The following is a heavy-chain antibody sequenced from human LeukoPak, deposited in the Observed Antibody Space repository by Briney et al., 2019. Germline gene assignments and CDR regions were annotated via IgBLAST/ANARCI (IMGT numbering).Heavy chain of an antibody. Sequence: SGTLSLTCAVSGGFISSGYWWSWVRQPPGKGLEWIGEVHRDGSTNYNPSLKSRVTISMDKSKNQFSVMLTPVTAADTAVYYCARNAYYSADYWGQGTLVTVSS. D-gene: IGHD2/OR15-2a*01. J-gene: IGHJ4*02. V-gene: IGHV4-4*02. CDR3: ARNAYYSADY. CDR1: GGFISSGYW. CDR2: VHRDGST.